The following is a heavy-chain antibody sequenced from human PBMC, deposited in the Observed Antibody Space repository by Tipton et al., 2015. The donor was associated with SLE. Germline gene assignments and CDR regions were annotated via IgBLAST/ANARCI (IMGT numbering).Heavy chain of an antibody. J-gene: IGHJ4*02. CDR1: GDSVSSFY. CDR3: ALGGVRPDS. V-gene: IGHV4-59*02. CDR2: IYHSGST. Sequence: GLVKPSETLSLTCSVSGDSVSSFYWSWIRQPPGKGLEWIGYIYHSGSTNYNPSLMSRATMSVDTSKNQFSLRLNSVTAADTGVYYCALGGVRPDSWGQGILVTVSS. D-gene: IGHD3-16*01.